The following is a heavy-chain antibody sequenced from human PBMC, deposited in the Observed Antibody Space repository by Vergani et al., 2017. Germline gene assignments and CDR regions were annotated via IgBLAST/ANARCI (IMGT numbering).Heavy chain of an antibody. J-gene: IGHJ5*02. D-gene: IGHD6-19*01. CDR1: GFTFIMHA. CDR2: LSASDRRT. V-gene: IGHV3-23*01. CDR3: AKVVSGWVYRDQLSNWFDP. Sequence: EVQLLESGGDLVQPGGSLRLSCAASGFTFIMHAMSWVRQAPGKGLEWVSTLSASDRRTHYADSVKGRFTISRDISKNTLYLQMNSLRAEDTAVYYCAKVVSGWVYRDQLSNWFDPWGQGTLVTVSS.